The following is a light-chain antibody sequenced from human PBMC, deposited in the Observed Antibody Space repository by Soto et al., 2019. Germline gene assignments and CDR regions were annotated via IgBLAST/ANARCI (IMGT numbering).Light chain of an antibody. V-gene: IGKV3-20*01. J-gene: IGKJ5*01. CDR2: GAS. CDR1: QSVSSSY. CDR3: QLYGPSPHP. Sequence: EIVLTQSPGTLSLSPGERATLSCRASQSVSSSYLVWYQQKPGQAPRLLIYGASSRATGIPDRFSGSGSETDFTLTISRLEPEDFAVYYGQLYGPSPHPFGQATRLEIK.